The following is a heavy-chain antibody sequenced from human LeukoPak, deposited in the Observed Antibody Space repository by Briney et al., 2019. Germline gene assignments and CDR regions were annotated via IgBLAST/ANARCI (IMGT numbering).Heavy chain of an antibody. CDR2: ISAYNGNT. D-gene: IGHD3-22*01. Sequence: ASVKVSCKASGYTFTSYGISWVRQAPGQGLEWMGWISAYNGNTNYAQKLQGRVTMTTDTSTSTAYMELRSLRSDDTAVYYCARDHGSYYDSSGYPDYWGQGTLVTVSS. CDR3: ARDHGSYYDSSGYPDY. J-gene: IGHJ4*02. V-gene: IGHV1-18*01. CDR1: GYTFTSYG.